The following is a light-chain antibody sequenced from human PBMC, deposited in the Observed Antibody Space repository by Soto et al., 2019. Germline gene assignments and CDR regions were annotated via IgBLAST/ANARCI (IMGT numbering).Light chain of an antibody. V-gene: IGLV1-40*01. CDR2: GNS. CDR3: QSYDSSLSGSRV. J-gene: IGLJ1*01. CDR1: SSNIGAGYD. Sequence: SVLTQPPPVSGAPGQGVTISCPGGSSNIGAGYDVHWYQQLPGTAPKLLIYGNSNRPSGVPDRFSGPKSGTSASLAITGLQAEDEADYYCQSYDSSLSGSRVFGTGTKVTVL.